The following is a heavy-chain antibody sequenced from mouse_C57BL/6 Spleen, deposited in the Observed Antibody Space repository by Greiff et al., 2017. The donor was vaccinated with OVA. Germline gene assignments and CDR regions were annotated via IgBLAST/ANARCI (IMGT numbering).Heavy chain of an antibody. CDR2: IYPGSGST. Sequence: QVHVKQPGAELVKPGASVKMSCKASGYTFTSYWITWVKQRPGQGLEWIGDIYPGSGSTNYNEKFKSKATLTVDTSSSTAYMQLSSLTSEDSAVYYCAREDYEVYFDYWGQGTTLTVSS. V-gene: IGHV1-55*01. CDR3: AREDYEVYFDY. J-gene: IGHJ2*01. CDR1: GYTFTSYW. D-gene: IGHD2-4*01.